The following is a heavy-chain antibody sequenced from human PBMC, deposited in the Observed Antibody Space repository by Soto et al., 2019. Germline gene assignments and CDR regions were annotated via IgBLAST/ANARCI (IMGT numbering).Heavy chain of an antibody. D-gene: IGHD6-13*01. CDR2: MSYDGTKE. CDR3: AKEYGSTWIDH. V-gene: IGHV3-30*18. CDR1: GFTFSTYG. Sequence: QVELVESGGGVVQPGRSLRLSCAASGFTFSTYGMHWVLQAPGKGLEWVAAMSYDGTKEYYVDSVKGRFTISRDNSRNTLFLQLNSLRAEDTAVYYCAKEYGSTWIDHWGQGTLVTVSS. J-gene: IGHJ4*02.